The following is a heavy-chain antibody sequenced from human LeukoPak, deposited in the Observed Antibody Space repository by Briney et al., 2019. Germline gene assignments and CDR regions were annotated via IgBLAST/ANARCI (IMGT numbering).Heavy chain of an antibody. CDR3: ARDGNSDDTFDV. CDR1: GFTVSYNY. J-gene: IGHJ3*01. V-gene: IGHV3-53*01. D-gene: IGHD4-23*01. Sequence: GGSLRLSCAASGFTVSYNYMSWVRQAPGGGLEWVSTIYSGGNTFYADSVNGRFTVSRDSSQNTLYLHMYNLTAADTAVYYCARDGNSDDTFDVWGQGTMVTVSS. CDR2: IYSGGNT.